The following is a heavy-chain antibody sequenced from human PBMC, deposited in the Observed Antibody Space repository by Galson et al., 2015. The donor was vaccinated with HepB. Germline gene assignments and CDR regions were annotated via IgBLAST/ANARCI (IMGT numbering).Heavy chain of an antibody. V-gene: IGHV3-23*01. CDR1: GFTFSSYA. CDR3: AKDIFSGYYYYFDY. CDR2: ISGSGGST. J-gene: IGHJ4*02. D-gene: IGHD3-22*01. Sequence: SLRLSCAASGFTFSSYAMSWVRQAPGKGLEWVSAISGSGGSTYYADSVRGRFTISRDNSKNTLYLQMNSLRAEDTAVYYCAKDIFSGYYYYFDYWGQGTLVTVSS.